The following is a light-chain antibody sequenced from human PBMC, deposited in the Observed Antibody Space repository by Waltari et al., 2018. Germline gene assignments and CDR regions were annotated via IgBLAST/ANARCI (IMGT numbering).Light chain of an antibody. J-gene: IGLJ2*01. CDR3: SSYTSGSTVI. CDR1: SSDVGGYNY. V-gene: IGLV2-14*03. CDR2: DVS. Sequence: QSALTQPASVSGSPGQSITISCIGTSSDVGGYNYVSWYQQHPGKAPKVMIYDVSNRPSGVSNRFSGSKSGNTASLTISGLQAEDEADYYCSSYTSGSTVIFGGGTKLTVL.